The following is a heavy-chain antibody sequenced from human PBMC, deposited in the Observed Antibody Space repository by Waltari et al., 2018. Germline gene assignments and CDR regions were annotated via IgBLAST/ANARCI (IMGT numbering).Heavy chain of an antibody. J-gene: IGHJ6*03. Sequence: QVQLVESGGGVVQPGRSLRLSCAASGFTFSSYGMHWVRQAPGKGLELVAVISYDGSNKYYADAVKGRFTISRDNSKNTLYLQMNSLRAEDTAVYYCAKDGGAPIYYYYYMDVWGKGTTVTISS. CDR1: GFTFSSYG. D-gene: IGHD3-16*01. V-gene: IGHV3-30*18. CDR3: AKDGGAPIYYYYYMDV. CDR2: ISYDGSNK.